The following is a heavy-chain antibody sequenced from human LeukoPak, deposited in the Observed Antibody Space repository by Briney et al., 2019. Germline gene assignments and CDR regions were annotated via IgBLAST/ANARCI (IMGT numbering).Heavy chain of an antibody. Sequence: GASVKVSCKASGYTFTGYYMHWVRQAPGQGLEWMGIINPSGGSTSYAQKFQGRVTMTRNTSISTAYMELSSLRSEDTAVYYCARTQIQYYYDSSGYPDYWGQGTLVTVSS. V-gene: IGHV1-46*01. CDR3: ARTQIQYYYDSSGYPDY. J-gene: IGHJ4*02. D-gene: IGHD3-22*01. CDR2: INPSGGST. CDR1: GYTFTGYY.